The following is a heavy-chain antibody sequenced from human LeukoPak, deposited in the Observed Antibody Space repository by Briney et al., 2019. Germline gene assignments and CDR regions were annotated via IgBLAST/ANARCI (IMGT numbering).Heavy chain of an antibody. D-gene: IGHD3-22*01. Sequence: SETLSLTCAVYGGSFSGYYWSWIRQPPGKGLEWIGEINHSGSTNYNPSLKSRVTISVDTSKNQFSLKLSSETAADTAVYYCARVGRTGTMIVVVNYYFDYWGQGNLVSVSS. CDR1: GGSFSGYY. J-gene: IGHJ4*02. V-gene: IGHV4-34*01. CDR2: INHSGST. CDR3: ARVGRTGTMIVVVNYYFDY.